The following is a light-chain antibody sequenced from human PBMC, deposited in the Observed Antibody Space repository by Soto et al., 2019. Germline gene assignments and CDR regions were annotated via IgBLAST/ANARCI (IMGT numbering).Light chain of an antibody. CDR1: SSNIGSNT. J-gene: IGLJ1*01. Sequence: QSVLTQPPSTSGTPGQRVTISCSGSSSNIGSNTVNWYQQLPGTAPKLPIYRNNQRPSGVPDRFSGSKSGTSASLAISGLQSEDEADYYCAAWDGSLKGYVFGTGTKVTVL. V-gene: IGLV1-44*01. CDR2: RNN. CDR3: AAWDGSLKGYV.